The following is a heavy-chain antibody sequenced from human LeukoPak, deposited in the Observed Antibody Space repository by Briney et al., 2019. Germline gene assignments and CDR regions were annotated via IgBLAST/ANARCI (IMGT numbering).Heavy chain of an antibody. CDR2: INGRGDNT. D-gene: IGHD2/OR15-2a*01. J-gene: IGHJ5*02. CDR1: GFTFSSYA. CDR3: AKDRVSPGFNLFDP. Sequence: GGSLRLSCAASGFTFSSYAMNWVRQAPGKGLEWFSAINGRGDNTYYADSVKGRFTISRDNSKSTLFLQMNSLRAEDTAIYYRAKDRVSPGFNLFDPWGQGTLVTVSS. V-gene: IGHV3-23*01.